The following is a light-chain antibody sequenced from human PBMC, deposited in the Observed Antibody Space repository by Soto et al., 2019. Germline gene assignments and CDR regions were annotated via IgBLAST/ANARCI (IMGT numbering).Light chain of an antibody. V-gene: IGKV3-20*01. CDR3: QQYGSSPRT. CDR2: GAS. Sequence: EIVLTQSPCTLSLSPGERATLSCRASQSVSSTYLGWYQQKPGQAPRLLIYGASSRATGIPDRFSGSGSGTDFTLTISRLEPEDFAVYYCQQYGSSPRTFGQGTKVDIK. J-gene: IGKJ1*01. CDR1: QSVSSTY.